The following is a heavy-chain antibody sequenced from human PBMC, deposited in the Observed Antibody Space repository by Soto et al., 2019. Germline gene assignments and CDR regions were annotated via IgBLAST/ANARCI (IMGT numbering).Heavy chain of an antibody. Sequence: GPTLVNPTQTLTLTCTCTVISLITSGVGVGWIRHPPGKALEWLALMYWNDDKQYSPALKSRLTITMDTAKIQVDRTMTNMDPVETGTYYCVHRRVGFGDRRAFDYCGQGSLVTVYS. CDR3: VHRRVGFGDRRAFDY. J-gene: IGHJ4*02. CDR1: VISLITSGVG. D-gene: IGHD3-10*01. CDR2: MYWNDDK. V-gene: IGHV2-5*01.